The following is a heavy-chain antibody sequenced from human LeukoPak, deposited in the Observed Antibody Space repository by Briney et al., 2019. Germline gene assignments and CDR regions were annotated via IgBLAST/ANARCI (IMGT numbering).Heavy chain of an antibody. CDR1: GFTFGNYA. V-gene: IGHV3-9*01. J-gene: IGHJ6*02. CDR2: ISWNSDTI. Sequence: GGSLRLSCAASGFTFGNYAMHWVRQAPGKGPEWVSGISWNSDTIGYADSVKGRFTISRDNAKNSVYLQMNSLRAEDTALYYCARDWEGFGVVMDVWGQGTTVTVSS. CDR3: ARDWEGFGVVMDV. D-gene: IGHD3-3*01.